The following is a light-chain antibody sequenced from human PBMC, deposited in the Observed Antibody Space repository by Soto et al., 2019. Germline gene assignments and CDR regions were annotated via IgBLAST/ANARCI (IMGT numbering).Light chain of an antibody. J-gene: IGLJ1*01. Sequence: QAVVTQPPSVSGAPGQRVTISCTGSSSNIGAGYDVHWYQQLPGTAPKLLIYGNSNRPSGVPDRFSGSKSGTSASLAITGLQAEDEADYCCQSYDSSLIGYVFGTGTKVTVL. CDR3: QSYDSSLIGYV. CDR2: GNS. CDR1: SSNIGAGYD. V-gene: IGLV1-40*01.